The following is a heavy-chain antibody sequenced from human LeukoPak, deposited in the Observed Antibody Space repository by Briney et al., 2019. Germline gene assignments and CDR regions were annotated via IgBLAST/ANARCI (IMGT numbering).Heavy chain of an antibody. CDR1: GYTFTNYA. CDR2: ISAYNGST. D-gene: IGHD3-10*01. V-gene: IGHV1-18*01. J-gene: IGHJ3*02. Sequence: GGSVSVSCTASGYTFTNYAMNWVRQAPGQGLEWMGWISAYNGSTELAKKFQGRVTLATDASTSTAYVELRSLTSDDTAVYFCARGGSRSRRGDDAFDIWGQGTMVTVSS. CDR3: ARGGSRSRRGDDAFDI.